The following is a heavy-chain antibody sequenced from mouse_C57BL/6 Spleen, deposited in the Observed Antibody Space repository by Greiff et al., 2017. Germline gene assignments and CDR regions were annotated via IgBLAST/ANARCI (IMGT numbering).Heavy chain of an antibody. CDR1: GYTFTSYW. Sequence: VKLQQPGAELVKPGASVKLSCKASGYTFTSYWMQWVKQRPGQGLEWIGEIDPSDSYTNYNQKFKGKATLTVDTSSNTAYMQLSSLTSEDSAVYCCARGVGGHYFGYWGQVATLTVSS. CDR3: ARGVGGHYFGY. V-gene: IGHV1-50*01. J-gene: IGHJ2*01. D-gene: IGHD1-1*01. CDR2: IDPSDSYT.